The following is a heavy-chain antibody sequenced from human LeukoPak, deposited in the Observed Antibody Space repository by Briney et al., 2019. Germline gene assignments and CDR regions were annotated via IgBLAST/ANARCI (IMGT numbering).Heavy chain of an antibody. J-gene: IGHJ4*02. CDR1: GFTVSSFG. Sequence: GRSLRLSCAASGFTVSSFGMHWVRQAPVRGLEWVAVIWDDGSKKYYADSVKGRFTISRDNTKNTVYLQMASLRAEDAVLYYCARDLGRGNTPFDYWGQGTLVTVSS. CDR3: ARDLGRGNTPFDY. CDR2: IWDDGSKK. D-gene: IGHD3-16*01. V-gene: IGHV3-33*01.